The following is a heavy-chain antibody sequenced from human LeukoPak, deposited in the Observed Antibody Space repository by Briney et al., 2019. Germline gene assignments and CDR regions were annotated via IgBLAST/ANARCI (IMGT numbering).Heavy chain of an antibody. CDR1: GFTFSDYN. CDR3: AREPQNVWDQRFDY. V-gene: IGHV3-11*04. Sequence: GGSLRLSCAASGFTFSDYNMRWIRQAPGKGLEWVSSISRSGSTKYYADSVKGRFTISRDNAKNSLYLQMNSLRAEDTAVYYCAREPQNVWDQRFDYWGQGTLVTVSS. J-gene: IGHJ4*02. CDR2: ISRSGSTK. D-gene: IGHD1-26*01.